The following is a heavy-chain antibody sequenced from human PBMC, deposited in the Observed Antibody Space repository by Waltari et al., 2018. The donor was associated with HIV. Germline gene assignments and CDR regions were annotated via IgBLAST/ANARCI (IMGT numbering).Heavy chain of an antibody. D-gene: IGHD7-27*01. J-gene: IGHJ4*02. CDR2: IKGKTDAGTR. CDR1: GFTFADAW. Sequence: EVQLVESGGGLIETGGARRLSCAASGFTFADAWMNGGRQAPGKGLEWVARIKGKTDAGTRDFAAPVKGRFSISRNYLKNTVDLQMNNLKTEDTALYYCAAGTGRSDFDYWGQGTLVTVSS. CDR3: AAGTGRSDFDY. V-gene: IGHV3-15*01.